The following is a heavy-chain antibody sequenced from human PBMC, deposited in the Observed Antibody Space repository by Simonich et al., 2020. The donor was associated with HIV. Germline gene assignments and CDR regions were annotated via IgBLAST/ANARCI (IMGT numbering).Heavy chain of an antibody. Sequence: GGSLRLSCAASGFTFDDYGMSWVRQAPGKGLEWVSGINWNGGSTGYADSVKGRFTISRDNAKNSLYLQMNSLRAEDTAVYYCAREMGRRQLVLGYFDLWGRGTLVTVSS. J-gene: IGHJ2*01. D-gene: IGHD6-6*01. CDR3: AREMGRRQLVLGYFDL. V-gene: IGHV3-20*04. CDR1: GFTFDDYG. CDR2: INWNGGST.